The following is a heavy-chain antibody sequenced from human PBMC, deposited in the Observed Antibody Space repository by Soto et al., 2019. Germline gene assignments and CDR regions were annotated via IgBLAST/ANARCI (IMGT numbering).Heavy chain of an antibody. CDR3: ARDPTHSNYYYYGMHV. D-gene: IGHD4-4*01. CDR1: GGSISSGGYY. V-gene: IGHV4-31*03. CDR2: IYYSGST. Sequence: QVQLQESGPGLVKPSQTLSLTCTVSGGSISSGGYYWSWIRQHPGKGLEWIGYIYYSGSTYHNPSLKSRVTISVDTSKNQFSLKLSSVTAADTAVYYCARDPTHSNYYYYGMHVWGQGTTVTVSS. J-gene: IGHJ6*02.